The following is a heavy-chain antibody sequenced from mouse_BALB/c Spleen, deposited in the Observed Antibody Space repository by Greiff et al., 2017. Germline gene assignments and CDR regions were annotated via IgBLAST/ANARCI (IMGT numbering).Heavy chain of an antibody. V-gene: IGHV1-82*01. CDR3: ARTDRYDDAMDY. Sequence: VKLMESGPELVKPGASVKISCKASGYAFSSSWMNWVKQRPGQGLEWIGRIYPGDGDTNYNGKFKGKATLTADKSSSTAYMQLSSLTSVDSAVYFCARTDRYDDAMDYWGQGTSVTVSS. CDR2: IYPGDGDT. CDR1: GYAFSSSW. D-gene: IGHD2-14*01. J-gene: IGHJ4*01.